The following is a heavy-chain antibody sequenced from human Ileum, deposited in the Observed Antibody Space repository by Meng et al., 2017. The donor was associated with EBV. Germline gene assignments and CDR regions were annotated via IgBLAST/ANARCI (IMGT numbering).Heavy chain of an antibody. CDR3: ATSRIAKFDR. J-gene: IGHJ5*02. Sequence: QFQLQGSGPGLVQPSTSLSFSFVSSGDSVSSDKTAWNWIRQSPSRGLEWLGRTYRRSRWYYDYALSVKSRINISPDTSKNQVSLQLNSVTDEDTGIYYCATSRIAKFDRWGQGTLVTVSS. V-gene: IGHV6-1*01. CDR1: GDSVSSDKTA. CDR2: TYRRSRWYY.